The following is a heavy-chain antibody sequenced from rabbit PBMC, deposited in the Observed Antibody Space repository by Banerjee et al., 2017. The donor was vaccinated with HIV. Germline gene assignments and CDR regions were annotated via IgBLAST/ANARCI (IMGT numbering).Heavy chain of an antibody. Sequence: QEQLEESGGGLVKPGGTLTLTCKASGLDFSSSHWICWVRQAPGKGLEWIACINIGIGSTYYASWAKGRFTISKSSSTTVTLQMTSLTAADTATYFCARDYGYIDYNLWGQGTLVTVS. J-gene: IGHJ4*01. CDR3: ARDYGYIDYNL. CDR2: INIGIGST. CDR1: GLDFSSSHW. D-gene: IGHD6-1*01. V-gene: IGHV1S45*01.